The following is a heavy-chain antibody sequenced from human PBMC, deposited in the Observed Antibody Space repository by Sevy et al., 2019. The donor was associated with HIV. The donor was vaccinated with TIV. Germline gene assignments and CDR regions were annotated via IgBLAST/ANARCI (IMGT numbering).Heavy chain of an antibody. D-gene: IGHD2-21*02. CDR2: INPSGGST. J-gene: IGHJ6*02. CDR1: GYTFTSYY. Sequence: ASVKVSCKASGYTFTSYYMYWVRQAPGQGLEWMGIINPSGGSTSYAQKFQGRVTMTRDTSTSTVYMELSSLRSEDTAVYYCARDRTLLAYCGGDCPARGDYYYYYGMDVWGQGTTVTVSS. CDR3: ARDRTLLAYCGGDCPARGDYYYYYGMDV. V-gene: IGHV1-46*01.